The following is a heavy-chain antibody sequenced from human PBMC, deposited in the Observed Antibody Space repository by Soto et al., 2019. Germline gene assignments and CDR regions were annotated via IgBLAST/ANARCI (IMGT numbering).Heavy chain of an antibody. D-gene: IGHD4-17*01. Sequence: ASVKVSCKASGCTFTSYYMHWVRQAPGQGLEWMGIINPSGGSTSYAQKFQGRVTMTRDTSTSTVYMELSSLRSEDTAVYYCARDAGYGDYVGWFDPWGQGTLVTVSS. V-gene: IGHV1-46*01. CDR3: ARDAGYGDYVGWFDP. CDR2: INPSGGST. J-gene: IGHJ5*02. CDR1: GCTFTSYY.